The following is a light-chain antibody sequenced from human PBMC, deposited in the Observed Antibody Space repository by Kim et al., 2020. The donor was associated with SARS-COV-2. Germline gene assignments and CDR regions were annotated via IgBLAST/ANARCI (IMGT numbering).Light chain of an antibody. CDR1: SLRSYY. CDR3: NSRDSSGNHYV. V-gene: IGLV3-19*01. J-gene: IGLJ1*01. CDR2: GKN. Sequence: ALGQTSRITCQGDSLRSYYASWYQQKPGQAPVLVIYGKNNRPSGIPDRFSGSSSGNTASLTITGAQAEDEADYYCNSRDSSGNHYVFGTGTKVTVL.